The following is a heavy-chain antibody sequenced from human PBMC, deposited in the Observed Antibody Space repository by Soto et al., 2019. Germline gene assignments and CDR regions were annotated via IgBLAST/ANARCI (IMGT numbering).Heavy chain of an antibody. CDR1: GCTLTSYY. D-gene: IGHD2-2*01. J-gene: IGHJ6*02. CDR3: ATGISTTRYYSYYGTVV. V-gene: IGHV1-46*01. Sequence: GPSVNLSCKSSGCTLTSYYLHWVRQAPGQGPEWMGIINPSGGITNDAQKFQDRVTMTSDTSTSTVYMELSSLRSEDTAVYYCATGISTTRYYSYYGTVVRG. CDR2: INPSGGIT.